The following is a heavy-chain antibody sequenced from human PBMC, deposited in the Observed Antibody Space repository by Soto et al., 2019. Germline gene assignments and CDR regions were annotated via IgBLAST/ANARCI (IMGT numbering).Heavy chain of an antibody. V-gene: IGHV3-23*01. Sequence: GGSLRLSCAASGFIFTNYATNWVRQAPGKGLEWVSVIGGRGNSAYYADSVQGRFTISRDNSKNTLSLQMSSLTADDTAIYYCVREGRGSFDFWGRGTMVTVSS. J-gene: IGHJ3*01. CDR1: GFIFTNYA. D-gene: IGHD5-12*01. CDR3: VREGRGSFDF. CDR2: IGGRGNSA.